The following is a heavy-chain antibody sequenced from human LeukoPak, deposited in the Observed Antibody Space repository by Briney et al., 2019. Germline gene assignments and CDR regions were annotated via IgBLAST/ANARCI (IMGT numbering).Heavy chain of an antibody. CDR2: ISGSGGST. J-gene: IGHJ6*02. D-gene: IGHD2-15*01. Sequence: GGSLRLSCAASGFTFSSYAMSWVRQAPGKGLEWVSAISGSGGSTYYADSVKGRFTISRDNSKNTLYLQMNSLRAEDTAVYYRAKVYCSGGSCYYGMDVWGQGTTVTVSS. CDR1: GFTFSSYA. CDR3: AKVYCSGGSCYYGMDV. V-gene: IGHV3-23*01.